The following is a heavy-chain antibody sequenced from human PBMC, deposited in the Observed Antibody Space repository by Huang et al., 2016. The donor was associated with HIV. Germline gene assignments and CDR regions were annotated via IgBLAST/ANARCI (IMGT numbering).Heavy chain of an antibody. CDR3: AKGRRAFDV. V-gene: IGHV5-51*03. CDR1: GYSFSIYW. J-gene: IGHJ3*01. Sequence: EVQLVQSGAEVKKPGESLKISCTGSGYSFSIYWIAWVRQMPGKGLEWMGIIYPCESKSTYSPSFEGHVSISVDKSINTVYLHWSSLKASDTAIYDCAKGRRAFDVWGQGTWVTVSS. CDR2: IYPCESKS.